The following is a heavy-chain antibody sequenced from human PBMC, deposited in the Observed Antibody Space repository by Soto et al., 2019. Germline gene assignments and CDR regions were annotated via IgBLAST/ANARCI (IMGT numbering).Heavy chain of an antibody. CDR3: ARDQPIYYDSSGYYHAGGAYDY. CDR1: GFTFSRYA. D-gene: IGHD3-22*01. J-gene: IGHJ4*02. CDR2: ISGSGGNI. Sequence: EVQLLESGGGLVQPGGSLRLSCAASGFTFSRYAMGWVRQAPGKGLEWVSVISGSGGNIHYADSVKGRFTISRDNSKNTLYLQMNSLRAEDTAVYYCARDQPIYYDSSGYYHAGGAYDYWGQGTLVTVSS. V-gene: IGHV3-23*01.